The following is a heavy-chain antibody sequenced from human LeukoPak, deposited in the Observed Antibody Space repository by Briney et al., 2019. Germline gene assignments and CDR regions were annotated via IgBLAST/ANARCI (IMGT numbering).Heavy chain of an antibody. Sequence: PGGSLRLSCAASGFTFSSYGMHWVRQAPGKGLEWVTVIWYDGSNKYYADSVKGRFTISRDNSKNTLYLQMNSLRAEDTAVYYCAKDSSGYYPGYFDYWGQGTLVTVSS. CDR1: GFTFSSYG. V-gene: IGHV3-33*06. CDR2: IWYDGSNK. D-gene: IGHD3-22*01. J-gene: IGHJ4*02. CDR3: AKDSSGYYPGYFDY.